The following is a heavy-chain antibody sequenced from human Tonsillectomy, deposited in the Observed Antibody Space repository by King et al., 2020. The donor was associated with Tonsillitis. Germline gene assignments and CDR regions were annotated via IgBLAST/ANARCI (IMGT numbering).Heavy chain of an antibody. V-gene: IGHV4-31*01. J-gene: IGHJ6*03. CDR2: IYYSGST. CDR1: RGSITSGGYY. CDR3: ARASYYYMDV. Sequence: VQLQESGPGLVKPSQTLSLTCTVSRGSITSGGYYWSWVRQHPGKGLEWIGYIYYSGSTYYNPSLKSLVTISVDTSNNQFSLKLSSVTAADTAVYYCARASYYYMDVWGKGTTVTVSS.